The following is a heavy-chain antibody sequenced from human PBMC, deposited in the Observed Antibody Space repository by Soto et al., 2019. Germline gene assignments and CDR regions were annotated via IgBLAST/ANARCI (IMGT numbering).Heavy chain of an antibody. D-gene: IGHD3-22*01. V-gene: IGHV3-33*01. CDR3: ARDSDYYDSSGLLDY. J-gene: IGHJ4*02. CDR2: IWYDGSNK. Sequence: LXLSCAASGFTFSSYCMHWVLQAPGKGLEWVAVIWYDGSNKYYADSVKGRFTISRDNSKNTLYLQMNSLRAEDTAVYYCARDSDYYDSSGLLDYWGQGTLVTVSS. CDR1: GFTFSSYC.